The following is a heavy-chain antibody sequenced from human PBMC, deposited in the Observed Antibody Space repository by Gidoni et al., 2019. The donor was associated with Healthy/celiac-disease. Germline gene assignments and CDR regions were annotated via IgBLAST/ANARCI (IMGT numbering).Heavy chain of an antibody. J-gene: IGHJ6*02. Sequence: QVQLQESGPGLVKPSETLSLTCTVSGYSISSGYYWGWIRQPPGKGLAWIGSIYHSGSTYYNPSLKSRVTISVDTSKNQFSLKLSSVTAADTAVYYCARGGGGSGSYNGMDVWGQGTTVTVSS. V-gene: IGHV4-38-2*02. CDR2: IYHSGST. D-gene: IGHD3-10*01. CDR3: ARGGGGSGSYNGMDV. CDR1: GYSISSGYY.